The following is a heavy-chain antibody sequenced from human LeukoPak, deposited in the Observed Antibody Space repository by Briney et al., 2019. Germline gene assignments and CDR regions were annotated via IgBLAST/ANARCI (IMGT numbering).Heavy chain of an antibody. V-gene: IGHV3-21*01. CDR2: ISSSSSYI. J-gene: IGHJ3*02. Sequence: PGGSLRLSCAASGFTFSSYAMSWVRQAPGKGLEWVSSISSSSSYIYYADSVKGRFTISRDNAKNSLYLQMNSLRAEDTAVYYCASPGGFHDAFDIWGQGTMVTVSS. CDR1: GFTFSSYA. CDR3: ASPGGFHDAFDI. D-gene: IGHD1-26*01.